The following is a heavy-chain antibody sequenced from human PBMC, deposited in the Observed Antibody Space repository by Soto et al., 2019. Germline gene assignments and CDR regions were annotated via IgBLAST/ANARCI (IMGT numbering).Heavy chain of an antibody. CDR3: AKGVEGAVTTSIMAYFQH. CDR2: ISGSGGST. V-gene: IGHV3-23*01. J-gene: IGHJ1*01. D-gene: IGHD4-17*01. Sequence: GGSLRLSCAASGFTFSSYAMSWVRQAPGKGLEWVSAISGSGGSTYYADSVKGRFTISRDNSKNTLYLQMNSLRAEDTAVYYCAKGVEGAVTTSIMAYFQHWGQGTLVTVSS. CDR1: GFTFSSYA.